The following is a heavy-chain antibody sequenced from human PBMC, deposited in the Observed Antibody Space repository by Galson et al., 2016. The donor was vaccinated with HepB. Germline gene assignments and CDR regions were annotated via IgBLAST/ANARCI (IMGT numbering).Heavy chain of an antibody. Sequence: ETLSLTCTVSGGSISSSSYYWGWIRQPPGKGLEWIGSIYYSGSTYYNPSLKSRVTISVDTSKNQFSLKLTPVTAEDTAVYYCASMVRGVTIYYWGQGTLVTVSS. D-gene: IGHD3-10*01. V-gene: IGHV4-39*01. CDR2: IYYSGST. CDR3: ASMVRGVTIYY. J-gene: IGHJ4*02. CDR1: GGSISSSSYY.